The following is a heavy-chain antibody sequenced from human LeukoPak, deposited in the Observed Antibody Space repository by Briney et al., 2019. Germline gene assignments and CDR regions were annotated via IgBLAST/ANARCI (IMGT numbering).Heavy chain of an antibody. V-gene: IGHV1-2*02. CDR1: GYTFTGYY. J-gene: IGHJ4*02. D-gene: IGHD5-18*01. CDR3: ARGDGYSYGNFDY. CDR2: INPNSGGT. Sequence: ASVKVSCKASGYTFTGYYMHWVRQAPGQGLEWMGWINPNSGGTNYAQKFQGRVTITTDESTSTAYMELSSLRSEDTAVYYCARGDGYSYGNFDYWGQGTLVTVSS.